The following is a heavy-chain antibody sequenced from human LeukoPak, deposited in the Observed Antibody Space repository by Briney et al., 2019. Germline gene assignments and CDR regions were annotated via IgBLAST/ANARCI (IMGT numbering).Heavy chain of an antibody. Sequence: SEALSLTCTVSGGSISSSSYYWGWIRQPPGKGLEWIGSIYYSGSTYYNPSLKSRVTISVDTSKNQFSLKLSSVTAADTAVYYCAPNCSGGSCLTHWGQGTLVTVSS. V-gene: IGHV4-39*01. CDR3: APNCSGGSCLTH. J-gene: IGHJ4*02. CDR1: GGSISSSSYY. D-gene: IGHD2-15*01. CDR2: IYYSGST.